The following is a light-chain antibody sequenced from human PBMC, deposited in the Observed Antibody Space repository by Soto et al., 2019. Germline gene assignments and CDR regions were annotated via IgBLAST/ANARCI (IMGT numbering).Light chain of an antibody. J-gene: IGKJ2*01. Sequence: DIQMTQSPSSLSASVGDRVTISCRASQSVSSYLNWYQQKPGQAPNLLIYTASSLQSGVPSRFSGSGSGSDVTLTISSLQPDDFVTYYCQQSYTTPYTFGQGTKLEIK. CDR2: TAS. CDR3: QQSYTTPYT. V-gene: IGKV1-39*01. CDR1: QSVSSY.